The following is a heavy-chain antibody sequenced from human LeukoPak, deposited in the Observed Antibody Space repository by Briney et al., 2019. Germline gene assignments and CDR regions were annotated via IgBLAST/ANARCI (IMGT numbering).Heavy chain of an antibody. CDR3: ASSYDYGDYVYAFDI. D-gene: IGHD4-17*01. CDR1: GGSFSGYY. CDR2: IYTSGST. V-gene: IGHV4-59*10. Sequence: SETLSLTCAVYGGSFSGYYWSWIRQPAGKGLEWIGRIYTSGSTNYNPSLKSRVTISVDTSKNQFSLKLSSVTAADTAVYYCASSYDYGDYVYAFDIWGQGTMVTVSS. J-gene: IGHJ3*02.